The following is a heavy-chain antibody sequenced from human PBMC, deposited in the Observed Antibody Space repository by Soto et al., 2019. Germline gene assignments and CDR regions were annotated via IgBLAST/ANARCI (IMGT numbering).Heavy chain of an antibody. V-gene: IGHV3-33*01. Sequence: QVQLVESGGGVAQPGASLRLSCAASGFSFSTYGMDWVRQAPGKGLEWVAMIWYDGSSKFYADSVKGRFTISKDDSKNTLYLKMTGLRPEDTAVYFCARDIAVRRFDYWGQGALVTVSS. J-gene: IGHJ4*02. CDR2: IWYDGSSK. CDR3: ARDIAVRRFDY. D-gene: IGHD2-15*01. CDR1: GFSFSTYG.